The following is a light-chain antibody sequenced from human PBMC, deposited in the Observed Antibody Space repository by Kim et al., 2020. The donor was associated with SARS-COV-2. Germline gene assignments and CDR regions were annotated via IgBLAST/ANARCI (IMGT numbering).Light chain of an antibody. Sequence: IVLTQSPGTLSLSPGERATLSCRASQSVSSMYLAWYQQKPGQAPRLLIYGASSSATGIPDRFSGSGSGTDFTLTISRLEPEDCAVYYCQQYENSPWTFGQGTKVDIK. V-gene: IGKV3-20*01. CDR3: QQYENSPWT. CDR2: GAS. CDR1: QSVSSMY. J-gene: IGKJ1*01.